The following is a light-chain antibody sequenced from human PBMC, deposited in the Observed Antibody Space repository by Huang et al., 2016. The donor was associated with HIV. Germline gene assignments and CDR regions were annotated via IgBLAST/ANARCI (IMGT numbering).Light chain of an antibody. CDR1: QSVTTY. CDR2: DAS. V-gene: IGKV3-11*01. Sequence: EIVLTQSPATLSLSPGRRATLSCRASQSVTTYLAWYQPRPGPAPSLLIYDASNRATGVPARFGGSGSGTDFTLTITSLEPEDLAVYYCQERSNWPRFTFGHGTRVDIK. J-gene: IGKJ3*01. CDR3: QERSNWPRFT.